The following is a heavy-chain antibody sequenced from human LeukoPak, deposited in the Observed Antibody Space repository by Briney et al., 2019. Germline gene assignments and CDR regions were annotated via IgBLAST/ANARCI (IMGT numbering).Heavy chain of an antibody. J-gene: IGHJ4*02. CDR3: ARSYPIRYVDY. V-gene: IGHV3-21*01. CDR2: ISSSSSYI. D-gene: IGHD3-10*01. CDR1: GFTFSSYS. Sequence: GGSLRLFCEASGFTFSSYSMSWVRQDPGKGLEWVSSISSSSSYIYYADSVKGRFTISRDNAKNSLYLQMNSLRAEDTAVYYCARSYPIRYVDYWGQGTLVTVSS.